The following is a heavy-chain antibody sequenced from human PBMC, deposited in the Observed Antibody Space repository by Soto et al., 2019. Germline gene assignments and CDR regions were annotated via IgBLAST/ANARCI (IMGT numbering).Heavy chain of an antibody. CDR3: ARQGYCSSTSCHTRDYYYYGMDV. D-gene: IGHD2-2*02. CDR2: IYPGDSDT. CDR1: GYSFTSYW. V-gene: IGHV5-51*01. J-gene: IGHJ6*02. Sequence: PGASLKISCKGSGYSFTSYWIGWGRQMPGKGLEWMGIIYPGDSDTRYSPSFQGQVSISPDKSITTAYLQWSSLKASDTAMYYCARQGYCSSTSCHTRDYYYYGMDVWGQGTTVTVSS.